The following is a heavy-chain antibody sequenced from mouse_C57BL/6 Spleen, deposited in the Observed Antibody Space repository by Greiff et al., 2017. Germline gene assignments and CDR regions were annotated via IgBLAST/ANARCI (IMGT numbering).Heavy chain of an antibody. CDR3: ANGCGSSYGAMDD. CDR1: GYTFTSYW. CDR2: IYHGSGST. Sequence: QVQLQQPGAEFVKPGASVKMSCKASGYTFTSYWITWVKQRPGQGLEWIGDIYHGSGSTNSNEKFKSKATLTVDTVSSTAYMQLSYLTSEDSAVFDCANGCGSSYGAMDDWGQGTSVTVAS. D-gene: IGHD1-1*01. V-gene: IGHV1-55*01. J-gene: IGHJ4*01.